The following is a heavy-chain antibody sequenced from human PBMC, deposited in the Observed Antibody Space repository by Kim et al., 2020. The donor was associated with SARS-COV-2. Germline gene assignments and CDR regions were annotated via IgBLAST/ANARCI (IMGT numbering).Heavy chain of an antibody. V-gene: IGHV3-30*04. CDR3: AREGGSYDAFDI. Sequence: GGSLRLFCAASGFTFSSYAMHWVRQAPGKGLEWVAVISYDGSNKYYADSVKGRFTISRDNSKNTLYLQMNSLRAEDTAVYYCAREGGSYDAFDIWGQGTMVAVSS. J-gene: IGHJ3*02. CDR2: ISYDGSNK. CDR1: GFTFSSYA. D-gene: IGHD1-26*01.